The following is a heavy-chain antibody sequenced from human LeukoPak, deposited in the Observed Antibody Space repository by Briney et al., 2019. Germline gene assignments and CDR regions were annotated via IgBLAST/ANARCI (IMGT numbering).Heavy chain of an antibody. CDR1: GGSISSGGYS. J-gene: IGHJ3*02. CDR2: IYHSGST. Sequence: SETLSLTCAVSGGSISSGGYSWSWIRQPPGKGLEWIGYIYHSGSTYYNPSPKSRVTISVDRSKNQFSLKLSSVTAADTAVYYCAREAPGLADAFDIWGQGTMVTVSS. D-gene: IGHD3-16*01. V-gene: IGHV4-30-2*01. CDR3: AREAPGLADAFDI.